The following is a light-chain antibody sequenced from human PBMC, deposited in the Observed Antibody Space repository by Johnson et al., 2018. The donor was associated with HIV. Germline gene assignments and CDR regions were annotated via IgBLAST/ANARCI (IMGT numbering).Light chain of an antibody. CDR1: SSNIGINY. CDR3: GTWDSSLRAPYV. CDR2: ENN. Sequence: HSVLTQPPSVSAAPGQKVTISCSGSSSNIGINYVSWYQQLPGTAPKLLIYENNKRPSGIPDRFSGSKSGTSATLGITGLQTGDEADYYCGTWDSSLRAPYVFGTGTKVTVL. J-gene: IGLJ1*01. V-gene: IGLV1-51*02.